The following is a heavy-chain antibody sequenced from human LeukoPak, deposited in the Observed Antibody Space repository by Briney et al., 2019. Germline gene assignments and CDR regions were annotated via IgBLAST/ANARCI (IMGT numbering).Heavy chain of an antibody. V-gene: IGHV3-23*01. CDR3: AKAPRTRTTGTTGVLVFGY. CDR2: ISGSGGST. Sequence: LTGGSLRLSCAASGFTFSSYGMSWVRQAPGKGLEWVSAISGSGGSTYYADSVKGRFTISRDNSKNTLYLQMNSLRAEDTAVYYCAKAPRTRTTGTTGVLVFGYWGQGTLVTVSS. CDR1: GFTFSSYG. J-gene: IGHJ4*02. D-gene: IGHD1-1*01.